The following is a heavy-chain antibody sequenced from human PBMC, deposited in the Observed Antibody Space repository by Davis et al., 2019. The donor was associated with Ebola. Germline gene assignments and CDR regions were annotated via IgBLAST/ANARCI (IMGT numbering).Heavy chain of an antibody. CDR2: IYSGGST. CDR3: AREVVEYQLLLGWFDP. V-gene: IGHV3-53*01. J-gene: IGHJ5*02. D-gene: IGHD2-2*01. Sequence: GESLKISCAASGFTFSSYAMSWVRQAPGKGLEWVSVIYSGGSTYYADSVKGRFTISRDNSKNTLYLQMNSLRAEDTAVYYCAREVVEYQLLLGWFDPWGQGTLVTVSS. CDR1: GFTFSSYA.